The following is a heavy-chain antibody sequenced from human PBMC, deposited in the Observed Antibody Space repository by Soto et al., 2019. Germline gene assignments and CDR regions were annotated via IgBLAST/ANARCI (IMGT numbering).Heavy chain of an antibody. CDR1: GFTFSSYA. V-gene: IGHV3-23*01. Sequence: GSLRLSCAASGFTFSSYAMSWVRQAPGKGLEWVSAISGSGGSTYYADSVKGRFIISRDNSKNTLYLQMNSLRAEDTAVYYCAKDRRYYDILTGYDYWGQGTLVTVSS. D-gene: IGHD3-9*01. CDR2: ISGSGGST. J-gene: IGHJ4*02. CDR3: AKDRRYYDILTGYDY.